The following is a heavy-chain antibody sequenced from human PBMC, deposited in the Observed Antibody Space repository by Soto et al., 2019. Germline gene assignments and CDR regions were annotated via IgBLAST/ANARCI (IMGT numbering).Heavy chain of an antibody. J-gene: IGHJ4*02. D-gene: IGHD3-16*01. Sequence: SGPTLVHPTQTLTLTCTFSGFSLSTSGMCVSWIRQPPVKALEWLALIDWDDDKYYSTSLKTRITISKETSKNQVVLTMTNMDPVDTATYYCARIWGPYFHXWGQGTLVTVSX. V-gene: IGHV2-70*01. CDR2: IDWDDDK. CDR1: GFSLSTSGMC. CDR3: ARIWGPYFHX.